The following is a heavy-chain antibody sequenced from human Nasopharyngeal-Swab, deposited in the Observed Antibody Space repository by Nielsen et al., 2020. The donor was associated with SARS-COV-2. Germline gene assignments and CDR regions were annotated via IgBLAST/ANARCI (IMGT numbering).Heavy chain of an antibody. CDR2: IYQSGNT. V-gene: IGHV4-4*02. CDR3: ATSGSSVTAGVNMDV. D-gene: IGHD6-13*01. Sequence: WIRQPTGEGLEWIGEIYQSGNTNYNPSLKSRVSISLDKSKNQFSLNLTSVTAADTAVYYCATSGSSVTAGVNMDVWGKGTTVTVSS. J-gene: IGHJ6*03.